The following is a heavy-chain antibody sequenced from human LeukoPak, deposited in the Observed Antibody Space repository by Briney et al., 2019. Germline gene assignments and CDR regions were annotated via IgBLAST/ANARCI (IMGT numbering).Heavy chain of an antibody. CDR3: ARAGQGDILTGYYPYYYYGMDV. CDR1: GGSISSSSYY. V-gene: IGHV4-39*07. Sequence: SETLSLTCTVSGGSISSSSYYWGWIRQPPGKGLEWIGSIYYSGSTNYNPSLKSRVTISVDTSKNQFSLKLSSVTAADTAVYYCARAGQGDILTGYYPYYYYGMDVWGQGTTVTVSS. CDR2: IYYSGST. D-gene: IGHD3-9*01. J-gene: IGHJ6*02.